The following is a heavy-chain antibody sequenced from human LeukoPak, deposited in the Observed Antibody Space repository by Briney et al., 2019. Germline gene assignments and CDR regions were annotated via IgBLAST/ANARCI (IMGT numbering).Heavy chain of an antibody. V-gene: IGHV3-48*03. CDR1: GFTFSSYE. D-gene: IGHD3-16*01. J-gene: IGHJ4*02. CDR3: TRRFGSAICDY. CDR2: ISSSGSTI. Sequence: GGSLRLSCAASGFTFSSYEMNWVRQAPAKGLEWISYISSSGSTIYYADSVKGRFTISRDNAKNSLYLQMNSLRAEDTAVYYCTRRFGSAICDYWGQGTLVTVSS.